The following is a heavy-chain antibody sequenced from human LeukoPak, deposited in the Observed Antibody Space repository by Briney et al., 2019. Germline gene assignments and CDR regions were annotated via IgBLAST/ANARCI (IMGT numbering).Heavy chain of an antibody. D-gene: IGHD5-24*01. J-gene: IGHJ4*02. Sequence: GGSLRLSCAASGXTFSSYSVNWVRQAPGKGLEWVSSISSSSSYIYYADSVKGRFTISRDNAKNSLYVQMNSLRAEDTAVYYCAGDRGGRDGSYYFDYWGQGTLVTVSS. CDR1: GXTFSSYS. CDR3: AGDRGGRDGSYYFDY. V-gene: IGHV3-21*01. CDR2: ISSSSSYI.